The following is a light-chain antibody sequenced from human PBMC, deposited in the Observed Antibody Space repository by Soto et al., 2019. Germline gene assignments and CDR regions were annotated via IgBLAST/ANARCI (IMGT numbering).Light chain of an antibody. CDR1: QSVSTTN. J-gene: IGKJ1*01. CDR2: GVS. CDR3: QEYGSSRT. Sequence: EVVLPQSPGTLSLSPGERATLSCRASQSVSTTNLAWYQQKPGQAPRLLIYGVSSRATAIPDRFSGSGSGKDFTLIISRLEPDDFAVYYWQEYGSSRTFGQGTRVEI. V-gene: IGKV3-20*01.